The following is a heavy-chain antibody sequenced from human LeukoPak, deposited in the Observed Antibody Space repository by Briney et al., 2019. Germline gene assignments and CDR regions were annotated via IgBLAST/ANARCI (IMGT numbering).Heavy chain of an antibody. V-gene: IGHV4-4*02. J-gene: IGHJ4*02. CDR1: GDSPSKNYW. Sequence: SETLSLTCAVSGDSPSKNYWWSWVRQPPGKGLEWIGEVYHSGITNYNPSLKSRVTISRDNSKNQFSLKVNSVTAADTAVYYCAREGNSSSSSWDYWGQGTLVTVSS. D-gene: IGHD6-6*01. CDR3: AREGNSSSSSWDY. CDR2: VYHSGIT.